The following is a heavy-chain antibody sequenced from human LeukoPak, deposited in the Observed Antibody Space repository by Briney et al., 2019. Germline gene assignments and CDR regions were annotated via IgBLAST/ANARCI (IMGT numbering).Heavy chain of an antibody. CDR2: IYYSGST. Sequence: SETLSLTCTVSGGSISSSSYYWGWIRQPPGKGLEWIGSIYYSGSTYYNPSLKSRVTISVDTSKNQFSLKLRSVTAADTAVYYCARARGRLNCMDVWGKGTTVTVSS. CDR1: GGSISSSSYY. V-gene: IGHV4-39*07. CDR3: ARARGRLNCMDV. J-gene: IGHJ6*03. D-gene: IGHD6-25*01.